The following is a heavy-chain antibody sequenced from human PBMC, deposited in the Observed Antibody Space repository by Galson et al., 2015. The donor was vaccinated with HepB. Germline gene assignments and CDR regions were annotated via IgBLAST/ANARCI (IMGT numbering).Heavy chain of an antibody. CDR2: IIGGGGST. CDR1: GFTFSTYA. Sequence: SPRLSCAVSGFTFSTYAMSWVRQAPGKGLEWVSSIIGGGGSTYYADSVKGRFTISRDNSKNTLYLQMNSLRAEDTAVYYCAKDRCSGGSCYSDYWGQGTLVTVSS. D-gene: IGHD2-15*01. CDR3: AKDRCSGGSCYSDY. V-gene: IGHV3-23*01. J-gene: IGHJ4*02.